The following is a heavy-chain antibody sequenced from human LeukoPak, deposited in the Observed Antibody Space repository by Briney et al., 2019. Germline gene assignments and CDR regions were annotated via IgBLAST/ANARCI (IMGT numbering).Heavy chain of an antibody. Sequence: ASVKVSCKASGYTFTGYYMHWVRQAPGRGLEWMGWINPNSGGTNYAQKFQGRVTMTRDTSISTAYMELSRLRSDDTAVYYCASCSGGSCYAPKLDYWGQGTLVTVSS. CDR1: GYTFTGYY. D-gene: IGHD2-15*01. J-gene: IGHJ4*02. V-gene: IGHV1-2*02. CDR2: INPNSGGT. CDR3: ASCSGGSCYAPKLDY.